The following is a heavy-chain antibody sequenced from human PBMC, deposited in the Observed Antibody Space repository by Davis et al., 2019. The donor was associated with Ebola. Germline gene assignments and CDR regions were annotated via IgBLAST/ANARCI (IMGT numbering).Heavy chain of an antibody. J-gene: IGHJ4*02. V-gene: IGHV1-18*01. CDR2: ISAYNGNT. D-gene: IGHD2-2*01. Sequence: ASVKVSCKASGYTFTSYGISWVRQAPGQGLEWMGWISAYNGNTNYAQKLQGRVTMTTDTSTSTAYMELSSLRSEDTAVYYCARVGYCSSTSCYAADYWSQGTLVTVSS. CDR1: GYTFTSYG. CDR3: ARVGYCSSTSCYAADY.